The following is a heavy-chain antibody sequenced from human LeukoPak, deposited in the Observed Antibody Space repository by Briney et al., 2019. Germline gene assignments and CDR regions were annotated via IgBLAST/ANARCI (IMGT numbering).Heavy chain of an antibody. D-gene: IGHD3-10*01. J-gene: IGHJ4*02. CDR2: INSDGSST. CDR1: GFTFSSYW. Sequence: GGSLRLSCAASGFTFSSYWMHWVRQAPGKGLVWVSRINSDGSSTSYADSVKGRFTISRDNAKNTLYLQMNSLRAEDTAVYYCARSTMVYYFDYWGQGTLVTVSS. CDR3: ARSTMVYYFDY. V-gene: IGHV3-74*01.